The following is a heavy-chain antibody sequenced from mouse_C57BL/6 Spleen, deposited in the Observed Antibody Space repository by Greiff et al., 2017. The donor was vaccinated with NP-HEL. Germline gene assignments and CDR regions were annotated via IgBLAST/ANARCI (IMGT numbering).Heavy chain of an antibody. D-gene: IGHD2-10*01. Sequence: VQLQQSGPELVKPGASVKISCKASGYTFTDYYMNWVKQSHGKSLEWIGDINPNNGGTSYNQKFKGKATLTVDKSSSTAYMELRSLTSEDSAVYYCAVLLSAYWGQGTLVTVSA. CDR2: INPNNGGT. V-gene: IGHV1-26*01. CDR1: GYTFTDYY. J-gene: IGHJ3*01. CDR3: AVLLSAY.